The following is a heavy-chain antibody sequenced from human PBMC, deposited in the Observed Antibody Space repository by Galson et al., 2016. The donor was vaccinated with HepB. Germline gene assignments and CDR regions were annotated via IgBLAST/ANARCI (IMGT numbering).Heavy chain of an antibody. J-gene: IGHJ4*02. CDR1: ASSFSAHW. CDR3: ARTFCGGDCFFDY. Sequence: QSGAEVKKPGESLQISCEGSASSFSAHWIAWVRQMPGKGLEWMGIIYPGDSYTTYSPSFQGQVTISADKSINTAYLQWSSLKPSDTATYYCARTFCGGDCFFDYWGQGTLVTVSS. D-gene: IGHD2-21*02. CDR2: IYPGDSYT. V-gene: IGHV5-51*01.